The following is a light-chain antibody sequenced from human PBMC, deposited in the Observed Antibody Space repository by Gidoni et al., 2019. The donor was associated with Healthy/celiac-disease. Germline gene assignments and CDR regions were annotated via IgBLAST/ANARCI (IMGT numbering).Light chain of an antibody. CDR3: SSYTSSSTLLV. J-gene: IGLJ2*01. CDR1: SSDVGGYNY. V-gene: IGLV2-14*03. CDR2: GVS. Sequence: QSALTQPASVSGSPGQSITISCTGTSSDVGGYNYVSWYQQHPGKAPKLMIYGVSNRPSGGSNRFSGSKAGNTASLTISGLQAEDEADYYCSSYTSSSTLLVFGGGTKLTVL.